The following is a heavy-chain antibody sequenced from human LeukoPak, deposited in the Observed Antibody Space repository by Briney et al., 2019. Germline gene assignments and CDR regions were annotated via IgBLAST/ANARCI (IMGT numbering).Heavy chain of an antibody. CDR1: GFNFRSYA. CDR3: AKLRGYIYGEVDS. J-gene: IGHJ4*02. Sequence: PGGSLRLSCAASGFNFRSYAMGWVRQAPGKGLEWVSGISGTSDKTYDADSVKGRFTISRGNPENTLYLQMNSLRAEDTAVYYCAKLRGYIYGEVDSWGQGTLVTVSS. D-gene: IGHD5-12*01. CDR2: ISGTSDKT. V-gene: IGHV3-23*01.